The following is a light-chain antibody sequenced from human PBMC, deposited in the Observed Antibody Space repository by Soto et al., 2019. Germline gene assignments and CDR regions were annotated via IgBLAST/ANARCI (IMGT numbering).Light chain of an antibody. CDR3: QQSYRFPKT. Sequence: DVQMTQSPSSLAASVGDSLTRTCRASQTVTSYLNWYQQKPGKAPKLLIYAASTLQSGVPSRFSGSGPGTEFTLTIISLQPEDFATYYCQQSYRFPKTFGRGTKGDIK. V-gene: IGKV1-39*01. CDR2: AAS. CDR1: QTVTSY. J-gene: IGKJ1*01.